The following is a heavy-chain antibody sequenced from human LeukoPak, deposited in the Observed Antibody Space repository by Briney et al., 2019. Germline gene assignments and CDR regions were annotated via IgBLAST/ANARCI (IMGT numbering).Heavy chain of an antibody. D-gene: IGHD3-10*01. CDR1: GGSISSGSYY. Sequence: PSQTLSLTCTVSGGSISSGSYYWSWIRQPAGKGLEWIGRIYTSGSTNYNPSLKSRVTISVDTSKNQFSLKLSSVTAADTAVYYCASGGVLWFGELFHTFDYWGQGTLVTVSS. CDR3: ASGGVLWFGELFHTFDY. CDR2: IYTSGST. J-gene: IGHJ4*02. V-gene: IGHV4-61*02.